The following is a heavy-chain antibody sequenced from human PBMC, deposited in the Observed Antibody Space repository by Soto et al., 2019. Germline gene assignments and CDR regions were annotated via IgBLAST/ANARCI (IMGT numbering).Heavy chain of an antibody. J-gene: IGHJ5*01. CDR3: ARDQAEIVAAPIDNSGLSNRFDS. CDR2: IGYGGVNK. V-gene: IGHV3-33*01. Sequence: KGLEWLAAIGYGGVNKHYAASVKGRFSTSRDNSKNTVYLQIHSLRTEDTAVYYCARDQAEIVAAPIDNSGLSNRFDSWGQGTLVTVSS. D-gene: IGHD5-12*01.